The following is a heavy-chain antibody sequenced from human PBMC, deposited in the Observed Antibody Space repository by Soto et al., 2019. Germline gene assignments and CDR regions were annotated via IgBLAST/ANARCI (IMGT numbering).Heavy chain of an antibody. Sequence: QVQLQESGPGLVKPSETLSLTCTVSGGSISNYYWNWFRQPPGEGLEWIGYIYFSGFTNYNPSLKSRVAISLDMSRFQFSLKLASVTAAHTAVYYCATAPTGRYWGFFDSWGRGTLVTVSS. D-gene: IGHD2-8*02. CDR2: IYFSGFT. CDR1: GGSISNYY. V-gene: IGHV4-59*01. CDR3: ATAPTGRYWGFFDS. J-gene: IGHJ4*02.